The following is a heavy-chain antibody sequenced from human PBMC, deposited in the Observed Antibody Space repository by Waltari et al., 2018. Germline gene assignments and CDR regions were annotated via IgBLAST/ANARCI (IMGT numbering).Heavy chain of an antibody. CDR3: ARDATYIYGMDV. CDR2: IWYDGSNK. CDR1: GFTFSSYG. D-gene: IGHD2-21*01. Sequence: QVQLVESGGGVVQPGRYLRLSCAASGFTFSSYGMHWVRQAPGKGLEWVAVIWYDGSNKYYADSVKGRFTISRDNSKNTLYLQMNSLRAEDTAVYYCARDATYIYGMDVWGQGTTVTVSS. J-gene: IGHJ6*02. V-gene: IGHV3-33*01.